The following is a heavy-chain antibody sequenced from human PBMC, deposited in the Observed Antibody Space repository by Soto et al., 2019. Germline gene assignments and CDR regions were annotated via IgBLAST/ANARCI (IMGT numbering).Heavy chain of an antibody. CDR1: GGSISSGGYY. J-gene: IGHJ5*02. D-gene: IGHD6-6*01. Sequence: SETLSLTCTVSGGSISSGGYYWSWIHQHPGKGLEWIGYIYYSGRTYYNPSLHSRVSIAVDTTENQFSLKLTSVTAADTSVYYCARGSFSSSSSWFDPWGRGTLVTVSS. CDR3: ARGSFSSSSSWFDP. CDR2: IYYSGRT. V-gene: IGHV4-31*03.